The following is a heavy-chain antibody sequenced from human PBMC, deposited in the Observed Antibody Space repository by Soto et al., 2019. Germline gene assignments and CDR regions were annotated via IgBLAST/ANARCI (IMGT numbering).Heavy chain of an antibody. Sequence: QLQLQESGPGLVKPSETLSLTCTVSGGSISSSSYYWGWIRQPPGKGLEWIGSIYYSGSTYYNPSLKSRVTISVDTSKNHFSPKLRSVTAADTAVYYCARHLRYCSGGSCYPLYMDVWGKGTTVTVSS. CDR2: IYYSGST. D-gene: IGHD2-15*01. CDR1: GGSISSSSYY. CDR3: ARHLRYCSGGSCYPLYMDV. J-gene: IGHJ6*03. V-gene: IGHV4-39*01.